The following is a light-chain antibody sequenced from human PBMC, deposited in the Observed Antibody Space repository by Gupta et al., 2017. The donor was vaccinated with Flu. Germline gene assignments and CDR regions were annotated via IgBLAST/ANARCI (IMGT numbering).Light chain of an antibody. CDR2: DAS. J-gene: IGKJ3*01. CDR3: QQRSNWPPLNCT. CDR1: QSVSSY. Sequence: TXSXSPXXXATLSCRGSQSVSSYLAWYQRKPDQAPRLLIYDASNRATGIPARFSGSGAGTYFTLTISSLEPEEFAVYYCQQRSNWPPLNCTFGPGTKVDIK. V-gene: IGKV3-11*01.